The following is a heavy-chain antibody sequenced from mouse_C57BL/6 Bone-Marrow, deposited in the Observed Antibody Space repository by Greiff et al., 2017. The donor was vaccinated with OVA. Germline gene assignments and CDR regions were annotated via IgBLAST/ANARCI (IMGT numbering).Heavy chain of an antibody. CDR3: ARGGRWDY. D-gene: IGHD1-1*02. CDR2: IYPGSGNT. V-gene: IGHV1-76*01. Sequence: QVQLQLSGAELVRPGASVKLSCKASGYTFTDYYINWVKQRPGQGLEWIARIYPGSGNTYYNEKFKGKATLTAEKSSSTAYMQLSSLTSEDSAVYFCARGGRWDYWGQGTTLTVSS. CDR1: GYTFTDYY. J-gene: IGHJ2*01.